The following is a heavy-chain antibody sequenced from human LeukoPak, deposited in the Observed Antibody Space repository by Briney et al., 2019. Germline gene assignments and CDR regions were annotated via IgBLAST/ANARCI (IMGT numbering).Heavy chain of an antibody. CDR3: ARDRGQVLTGCFDY. D-gene: IGHD3-9*01. CDR1: GGTFSSYA. J-gene: IGHJ4*02. V-gene: IGHV1-69*13. Sequence: GASVKVSCTASGGTFSSYAISWVRQAPGQGLEWMGGIIPIFGTANYAQKFQGRVTITADESTSTAYMELSSLRSEDTAVYYCARDRGQVLTGCFDYWGQGTLVTVSS. CDR2: IIPIFGTA.